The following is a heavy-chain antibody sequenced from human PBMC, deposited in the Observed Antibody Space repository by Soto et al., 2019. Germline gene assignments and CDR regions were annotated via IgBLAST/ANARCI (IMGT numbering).Heavy chain of an antibody. CDR1: GGSISSHY. CDR2: IYYSGST. Sequence: SETLSLTCTVSGGSISSHYWSWIRQPPGKGLEWIGYIYYSGSTNYSPSLKSRVTISVDTSKNQFSLKLSSVTAADTAVYYCARGLGGYSSSWYGGRRYYGMDVWGQGTTVTVSS. D-gene: IGHD6-13*01. CDR3: ARGLGGYSSSWYGGRRYYGMDV. J-gene: IGHJ6*02. V-gene: IGHV4-59*08.